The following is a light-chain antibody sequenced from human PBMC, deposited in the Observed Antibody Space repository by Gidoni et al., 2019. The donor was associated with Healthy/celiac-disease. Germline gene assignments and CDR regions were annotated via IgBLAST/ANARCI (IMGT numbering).Light chain of an antibody. J-gene: IGKJ4*01. CDR3: QQFNNYLLT. CDR1: QGISSA. V-gene: IGKV1D-13*01. Sequence: AIQLTQSPSSLSASVGDRVTITCRASQGISSAFAWYQQKPGKAPKLLIYDASSLESGVPSRFSGSGSGTDFTLTISSLQPEDFATYYCQQFNNYLLTFGGGTKVEIK. CDR2: DAS.